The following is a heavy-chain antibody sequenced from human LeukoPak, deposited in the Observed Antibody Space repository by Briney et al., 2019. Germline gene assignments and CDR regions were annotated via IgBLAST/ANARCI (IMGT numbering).Heavy chain of an antibody. Sequence: SETLSLTCTVSGGSISSSSYYWGWIRQPPGKGLEWIGSIYYSGSTYYNPSLKSRVTISVDTSKNQFSLKLSSVTAADTAVYYCARQGAGGYQYYYYFDYWGQGTLVTVSS. CDR1: GGSISSSSYY. D-gene: IGHD2/OR15-2a*01. J-gene: IGHJ4*02. CDR2: IYYSGST. CDR3: ARQGAGGYQYYYYFDY. V-gene: IGHV4-39*01.